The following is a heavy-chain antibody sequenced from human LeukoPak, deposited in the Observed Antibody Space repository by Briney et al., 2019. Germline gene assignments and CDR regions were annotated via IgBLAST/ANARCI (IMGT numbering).Heavy chain of an antibody. CDR1: GYTFTGYY. CDR3: ARDAAAGPLLPYYYYMDV. J-gene: IGHJ6*03. V-gene: IGHV1-2*02. Sequence: ASVKVSFKASGYTFTGYYIHWVRQAPGQGLEWMGWINPNSGGTNYAQKFQGRVTMTRDTSISTAYMELSRLRSDDTAVYYCARDAAAGPLLPYYYYMDVWGKGTTVTVSS. CDR2: INPNSGGT. D-gene: IGHD6-13*01.